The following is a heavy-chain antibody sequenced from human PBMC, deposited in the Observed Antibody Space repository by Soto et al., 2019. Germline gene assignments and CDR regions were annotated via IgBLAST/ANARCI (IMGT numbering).Heavy chain of an antibody. J-gene: IGHJ4*02. CDR3: AREPRYNWNDGIDY. Sequence: ASVNVSSKASGYTFTIYAMHWVRQSPGQRLEWMGWINAGNGNTKYSQKFQGRVTITRDTSASTAYMELSSLRSEDTAVYYCAREPRYNWNDGIDYWGQGTLVTVSS. D-gene: IGHD1-20*01. CDR1: GYTFTIYA. CDR2: INAGNGNT. V-gene: IGHV1-3*01.